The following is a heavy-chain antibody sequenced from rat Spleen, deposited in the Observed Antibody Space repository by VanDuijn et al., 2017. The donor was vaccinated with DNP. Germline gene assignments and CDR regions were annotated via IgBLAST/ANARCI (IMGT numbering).Heavy chain of an antibody. Sequence: QVQLRQSGAEPAKPGSSVKISCKASGYTFTTYYISWIKQTTGQGLDYIGYINTGSGGTNYNEKFRGKATLTVDTSSNTAFMQLSSLTPDDSAVYYCARRRLPYWYFDFWGPGTMVTVSS. D-gene: IGHD1-4*01. CDR3: ARRRLPYWYFDF. J-gene: IGHJ1*01. CDR2: INTGSGGT. CDR1: GYTFTTYY. V-gene: IGHV1-43*01.